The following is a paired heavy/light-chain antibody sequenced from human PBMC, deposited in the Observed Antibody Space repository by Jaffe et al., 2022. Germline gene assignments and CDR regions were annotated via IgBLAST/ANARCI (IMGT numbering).Light chain of an antibody. CDR1: QSINVW. V-gene: IGKV1-5*03. J-gene: IGKJ1*01. CDR2: QAS. Sequence: DIQMTQSPSTLSASVGDRVTITCRASQSINVWLAWYQQKPGKAPKLLIYQASYLASGVPSRFSGSGSGTEFTLTISSLQPDDSATYYCQRYNGYSPWAFGQGTQVEVK. CDR3: QRYNGYSPWA.
Heavy chain of an antibody. CDR1: GFTFSSYE. CDR3: ARAPAHTVGYLDS. D-gene: IGHD4-17*01. V-gene: IGHV3-48*03. Sequence: EVQLEESGGGLVQPGGSLRLSCAASGFTFSSYEMNWVRQAPGRGLEWVSHISTSGSIVYYVDSVKGRFTISRDNAKNSLYLQMNSLRPEDTAVYYCARAPAHTVGYLDSWGQGTLITVSS. CDR2: ISTSGSIV. J-gene: IGHJ4*02.